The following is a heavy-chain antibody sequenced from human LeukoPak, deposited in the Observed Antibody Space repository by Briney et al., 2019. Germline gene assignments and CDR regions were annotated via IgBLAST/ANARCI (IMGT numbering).Heavy chain of an antibody. V-gene: IGHV4-34*01. CDR2: INHSGST. Sequence: SETLSLTCAVYGGSFSGYYWSWVRQPPGKGLEWIGEINHSGSTNYNPSLKSRVTISVDTSKNQFSLKLSSVTAADTAVYYCARGTPDLLRYFDWLLIYFDYWGQGTLVTVSS. J-gene: IGHJ4*02. CDR1: GGSFSGYY. D-gene: IGHD3-9*01. CDR3: ARGTPDLLRYFDWLLIYFDY.